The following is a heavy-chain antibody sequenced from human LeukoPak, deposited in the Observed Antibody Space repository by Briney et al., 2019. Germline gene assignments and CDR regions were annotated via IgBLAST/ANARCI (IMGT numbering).Heavy chain of an antibody. D-gene: IGHD6-19*01. J-gene: IGHJ2*01. V-gene: IGHV3-23*01. CDR3: AKSMTLQWRGFFDL. CDR2: ISGSGGST. CDR1: GFTFSSYA. Sequence: GGSLRLSCAASGFTFSSYAMSWVRQAPGKGLEWVSAISGSGGSTYYADSVKGRFTISRDNSKDTLYLQKNSLRADDTAIYYCAKSMTLQWRGFFDLWGRGTHVTVSS.